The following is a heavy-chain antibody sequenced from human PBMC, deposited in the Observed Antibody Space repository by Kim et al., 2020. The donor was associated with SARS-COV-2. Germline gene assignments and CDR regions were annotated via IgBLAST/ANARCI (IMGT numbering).Heavy chain of an antibody. CDR2: INHSGST. V-gene: IGHV4-34*01. Sequence: SETLSLTCAVYGGSFSGYYWSWIRQPPGKGLEWIGEINHSGSTNYNPSLKSRVTISVDTSKNQFSLKLSSVTAADTAVYYCARGSSVLRYFDWFPNPYYFDYWGQGTLVTVSS. CDR3: ARGSSVLRYFDWFPNPYYFDY. D-gene: IGHD3-9*01. CDR1: GGSFSGYY. J-gene: IGHJ4*02.